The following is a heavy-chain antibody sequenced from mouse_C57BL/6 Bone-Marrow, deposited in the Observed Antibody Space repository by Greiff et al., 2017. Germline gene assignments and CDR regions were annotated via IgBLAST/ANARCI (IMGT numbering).Heavy chain of an antibody. CDR2: INPYNGGT. CDR1: GYTFTDYY. Sequence: VQLKQSGPVLVKPGASVKMSCKASGYTFTDYYMNWVKQSHGKSLEWIGVINPYNGGTSYNQKFKGKATLTVDKSSSTAYMELNSLTSEDSAVYYCARRNYEGFRFAYWGQGTLVTVSA. V-gene: IGHV1-19*01. CDR3: ARRNYEGFRFAY. J-gene: IGHJ3*01. D-gene: IGHD2-4*01.